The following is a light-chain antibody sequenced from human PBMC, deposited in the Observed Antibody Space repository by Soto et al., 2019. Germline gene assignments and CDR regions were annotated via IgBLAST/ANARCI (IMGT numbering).Light chain of an antibody. CDR2: DAS. V-gene: IGKV3-15*01. CDR1: QDVGSN. J-gene: IGKJ4*01. Sequence: IVVTQSPATLSVSPGEGVTLSCRASQDVGSNLAWYQQRPGQAPRLLIYDASTRATGIPDRFSGSGSGTEFTLTISSMQSEDFAVYYCQQFNIWPHMLSFGGGTKLEMK. CDR3: QQFNIWPHMLS.